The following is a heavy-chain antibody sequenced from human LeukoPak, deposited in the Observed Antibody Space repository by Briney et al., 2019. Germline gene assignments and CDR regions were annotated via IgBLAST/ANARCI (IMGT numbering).Heavy chain of an antibody. V-gene: IGHV1-69*04. Sequence: SVKVSYKASGGTFISYAISWVRQAPGQGLEWMGRIIPILGIANYAQKFQGRVTITADKSTSTAYMELSSLRSEDTAVYYCARDGSGAPDYWGQGTLVTVSS. CDR2: IIPILGIA. D-gene: IGHD5-12*01. CDR1: GGTFISYA. J-gene: IGHJ4*02. CDR3: ARDGSGAPDY.